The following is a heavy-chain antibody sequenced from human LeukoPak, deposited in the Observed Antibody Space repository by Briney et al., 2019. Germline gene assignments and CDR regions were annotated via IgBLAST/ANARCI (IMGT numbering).Heavy chain of an antibody. CDR2: IKEDGSEK. J-gene: IGHJ6*03. D-gene: IGHD3-16*01. Sequence: LGGSLRLSCAASGFTFSSYEMNWVRQAPGKGLEWVANIKEDGSEKNYVDSVKGRFTISRDNAKNSLYLQMSSLRAADTAVYYCARVMAASVWRSYGSYYYYYYMDVWGKGTTVTVSS. CDR3: ARVMAASVWRSYGSYYYYYYMDV. V-gene: IGHV3-7*01. CDR1: GFTFSSYE.